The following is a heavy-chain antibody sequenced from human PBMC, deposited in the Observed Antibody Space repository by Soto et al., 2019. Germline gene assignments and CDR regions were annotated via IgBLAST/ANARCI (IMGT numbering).Heavy chain of an antibody. CDR1: GGSISSGGYY. V-gene: IGHV4-31*03. D-gene: IGHD3-16*01. Sequence: QVQLQESGPGLVKPSQTLSLTCTVSGGSISSGGYYWSWIRQHPGKGLEWIGYIYYSGSTYYNPSLKGRVTISVDTSKNQLSLKRSSVTAADTAVYYCAREGRGSPAVDYWGQGTLVTVSS. J-gene: IGHJ4*02. CDR3: AREGRGSPAVDY. CDR2: IYYSGST.